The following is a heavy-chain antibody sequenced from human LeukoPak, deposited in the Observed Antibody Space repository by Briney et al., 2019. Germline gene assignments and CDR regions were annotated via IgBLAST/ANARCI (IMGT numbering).Heavy chain of an antibody. CDR1: GGSISSGSYY. D-gene: IGHD3-3*01. CDR2: INHSGST. V-gene: IGHV4-61*02. J-gene: IGHJ3*02. Sequence: SQTLSLTCTVSGGSISSGSYYWSWIRQPAGKGLEWIGSINHSGSTNYNPSLKSRVTISVDTSKNQFSLKLSSVTAADTAVYYCARQTSGIFGVVIRFGNAFDIWGQGTMVTVSS. CDR3: ARQTSGIFGVVIRFGNAFDI.